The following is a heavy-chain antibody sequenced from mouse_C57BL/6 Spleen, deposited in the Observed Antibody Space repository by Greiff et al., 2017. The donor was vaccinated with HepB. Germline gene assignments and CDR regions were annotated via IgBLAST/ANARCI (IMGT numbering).Heavy chain of an antibody. D-gene: IGHD2-3*01. J-gene: IGHJ1*03. CDR2: INPNYGTT. CDR1: GYSFTDYN. Sequence: VHVKQSGPELVKPGASVKISCKASGYSFTDYNMNWVKQSNGKSLEWIGVINPNYGTTSYNQKFKGKATLTVDQSSSTAYMQLNSLTSEDSAVYYCARSSYDGYPYWYFDVWGTGTTVTVSS. CDR3: ARSSYDGYPYWYFDV. V-gene: IGHV1-39*01.